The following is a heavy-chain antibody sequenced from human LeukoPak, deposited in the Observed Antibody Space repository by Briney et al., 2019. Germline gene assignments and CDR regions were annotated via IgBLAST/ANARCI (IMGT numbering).Heavy chain of an antibody. CDR1: GFTLSSYC. V-gene: IGHV3-30*03. J-gene: IGHJ4*02. CDR2: ISYDGSNT. D-gene: IGHD6-19*01. CDR3: AGGRRPWLVLDY. Sequence: PGGSLRLSCAASGFTLSSYCMHWVRQAPGKGLEWVSVISYDGSNTYYADSVKGRFTISRDNAKNTLYLQMNSLRAEDTAVYYCAGGRRPWLVLDYWGQGTLVTVSS.